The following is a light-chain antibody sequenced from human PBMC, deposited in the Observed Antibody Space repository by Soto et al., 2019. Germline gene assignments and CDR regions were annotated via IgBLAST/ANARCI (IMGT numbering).Light chain of an antibody. J-gene: IGKJ3*01. Sequence: EIVLTQSPGTLSLSPGERASLSCRASRSVSSSSLAWYQQKPGQAPRLLIYGASGRATGIPDRFSGSGSGTDFTLTISRLEPEDFAVYYCQQYGSSPFTFGPGTKVDIK. V-gene: IGKV3-20*01. CDR1: RSVSSSS. CDR2: GAS. CDR3: QQYGSSPFT.